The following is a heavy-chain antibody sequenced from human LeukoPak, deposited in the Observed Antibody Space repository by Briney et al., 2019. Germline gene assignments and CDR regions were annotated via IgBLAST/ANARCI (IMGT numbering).Heavy chain of an antibody. CDR1: GFTFSSYA. Sequence: GGSLRLSCAASGFTFSSYAMHWFRQAPGKGLEYVSAISSNGGSTYYANSVKGRFTISRDNSKNTLYLQMGSLRAEDMAVYYCERRVEVAWFGHPFDYWGQGTLVTVSS. CDR3: ERRVEVAWFGHPFDY. J-gene: IGHJ4*02. CDR2: ISSNGGST. V-gene: IGHV3-64*01. D-gene: IGHD3-10*01.